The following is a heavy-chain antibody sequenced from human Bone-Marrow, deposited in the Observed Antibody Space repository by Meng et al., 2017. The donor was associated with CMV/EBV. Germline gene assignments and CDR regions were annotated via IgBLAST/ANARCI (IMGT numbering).Heavy chain of an antibody. Sequence: GESLKISCAASGFTFSSYSMNWVRQAPGKGLEWVSSISSSSSYIYYADSVKGRFTISRDNAKNSLYLQMNSLRAEDTAVYYCARVEADFWSGYLEESIGSWFDPWGQGTLVTVSS. V-gene: IGHV3-21*01. CDR1: GFTFSSYS. D-gene: IGHD3-3*01. CDR2: ISSSSSYI. CDR3: ARVEADFWSGYLEESIGSWFDP. J-gene: IGHJ5*02.